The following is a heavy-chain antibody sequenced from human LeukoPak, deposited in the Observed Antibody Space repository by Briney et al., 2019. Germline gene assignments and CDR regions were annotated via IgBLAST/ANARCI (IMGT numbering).Heavy chain of an antibody. CDR3: ARSRAYDSSGPFDY. Sequence: SQTLSLTCAISGDSVSSNSAAWNWIRQSPSRGLEWLGRTYYRSKWYNDYALSVKSRITINPDTSKNQFSLQLNSVTPEDSAFYYCARSRAYDSSGPFDYWGQGTLVTVSS. J-gene: IGHJ4*02. V-gene: IGHV6-1*01. CDR2: TYYRSKWYN. CDR1: GDSVSSNSAA. D-gene: IGHD3-22*01.